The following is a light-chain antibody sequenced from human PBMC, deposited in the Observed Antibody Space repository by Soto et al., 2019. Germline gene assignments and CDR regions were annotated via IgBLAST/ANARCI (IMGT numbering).Light chain of an antibody. CDR2: DVS. CDR1: SSSKW. V-gene: IGKV1-5*01. Sequence: DIQMTQSPSTLAASVGDTVTMTCRSSSKWLAWYQKKPGKAPKLLIYDVSNLERGVPPRFSGSKSGAEYTLTITGLQPDDLGTYYCQHTPDFTFGQGTKVDIK. J-gene: IGKJ2*01. CDR3: QHTPDFT.